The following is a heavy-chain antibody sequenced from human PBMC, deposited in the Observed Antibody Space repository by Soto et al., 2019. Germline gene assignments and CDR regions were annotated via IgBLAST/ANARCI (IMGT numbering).Heavy chain of an antibody. J-gene: IGHJ6*02. CDR2: INPNSGGT. Sequence: QVQLVQSGAEVKKPGASVKVSCKASGYTFTGYYMHWVRQAPGQGLEWMGWINPNSGGTNYAQKFQGWVTMTRDTSISTAYMELSRLRSDDTAVYYCARVRTVFWGQRSPYYGMDVWGQGTTVTVSS. V-gene: IGHV1-2*04. CDR3: ARVRTVFWGQRSPYYGMDV. CDR1: GYTFTGYY. D-gene: IGHD3-16*01.